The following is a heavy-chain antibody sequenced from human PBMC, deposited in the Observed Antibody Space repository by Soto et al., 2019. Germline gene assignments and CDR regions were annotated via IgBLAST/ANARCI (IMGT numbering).Heavy chain of an antibody. V-gene: IGHV4-31*03. D-gene: IGHD5-12*01. CDR3: AASCVACGGFNYYGMDV. Sequence: QVQLQESGPGLVKPSQTLSLTCTVSGGSISSGGYYWSWIRQHPGKGLEWIGYIYYSGSTYYNPYLQSRVTRPVDTSKNQFSLKLSSVTAADTAVYYCAASCVACGGFNYYGMDVWGQGTTVTVSS. CDR2: IYYSGST. CDR1: GGSISSGGYY. J-gene: IGHJ6*02.